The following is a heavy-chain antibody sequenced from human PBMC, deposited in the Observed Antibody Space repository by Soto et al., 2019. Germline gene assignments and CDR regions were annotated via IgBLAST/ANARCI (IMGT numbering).Heavy chain of an antibody. CDR2: ITSSGSPI. J-gene: IGHJ5*02. V-gene: IGHV3-11*01. D-gene: IGHD4-4*01. CDR1: GFTFSDYY. Sequence: LRLSCAASGFTFSDYYMSWIRQAPGKGLECVSYITSSGSPIYYADSVKGRFTISRDNAKNSLYLQMNSLRAEDTAVYYCARGAFTGWFDPWGQGTLVTVS. CDR3: ARGAFTGWFDP.